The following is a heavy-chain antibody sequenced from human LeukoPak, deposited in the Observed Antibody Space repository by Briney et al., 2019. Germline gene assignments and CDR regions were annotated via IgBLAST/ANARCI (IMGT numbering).Heavy chain of an antibody. D-gene: IGHD7-27*01. CDR3: AKDGGLWVSAHWGDS. Sequence: AGGSLRLSCAASGFTFSSYTMSWVRQAPGKGLEWFSTITTSDVNTYYADPVKGRFTVSIDNSKNTLFLQMNSMRAEDTAVYYCAKDGGLWVSAHWGDSWGRGTLVTVSS. CDR2: ITTSDVNT. V-gene: IGHV3-23*01. CDR1: GFTFSSYT. J-gene: IGHJ4*02.